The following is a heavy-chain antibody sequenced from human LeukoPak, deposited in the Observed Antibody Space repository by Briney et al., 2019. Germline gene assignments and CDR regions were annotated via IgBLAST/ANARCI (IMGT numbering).Heavy chain of an antibody. J-gene: IGHJ5*02. CDR2: ISGSGGST. Sequence: PGGSLRLSCAASGFTFSSYAMSWVRQAPGKGLEWVSAISGSGGSTYYADSVKGRFTISRDNSKNTLYLQMNSLRAEDTAVYYCAKAPGIAAAGLNWFDPWGXGTLVTVSS. D-gene: IGHD6-13*01. CDR3: AKAPGIAAAGLNWFDP. V-gene: IGHV3-23*01. CDR1: GFTFSSYA.